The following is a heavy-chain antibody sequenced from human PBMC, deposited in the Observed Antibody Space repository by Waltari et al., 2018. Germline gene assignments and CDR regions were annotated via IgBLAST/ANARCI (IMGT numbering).Heavy chain of an antibody. CDR3: AKGKSSSGWYGGYDQ. CDR2: ISTNGGNT. Sequence: ELQVLESGGGLMQPGDSLRISCAASEFIFSDYAMSWVRQAPGRALEWVSSISTNGGNTRYADSVKGRFTVSRDNSKNVVFLQMNSLRDEDTALYFCAKGKSSSGWYGGYDQWGQGTLVSVSS. CDR1: EFIFSDYA. J-gene: IGHJ4*02. V-gene: IGHV3-23*01. D-gene: IGHD6-19*01.